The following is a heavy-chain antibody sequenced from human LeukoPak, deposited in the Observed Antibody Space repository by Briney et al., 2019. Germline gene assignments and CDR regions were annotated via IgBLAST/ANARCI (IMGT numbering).Heavy chain of an antibody. D-gene: IGHD3-3*01. CDR2: MNPNSGNT. V-gene: IGHV1-8*01. CDR3: ARGTLHFLRFLEWLDYYGMDV. Sequence: ASVKVSCEASGYTFTSYDINWVRQATGQGLEWMGWMNPNSGNTGYAQKFQGRVTMTRNTSISTAYMELSSLRSEDTAVYYCARGTLHFLRFLEWLDYYGMDVWGQGTTVTVSS. CDR1: GYTFTSYD. J-gene: IGHJ6*02.